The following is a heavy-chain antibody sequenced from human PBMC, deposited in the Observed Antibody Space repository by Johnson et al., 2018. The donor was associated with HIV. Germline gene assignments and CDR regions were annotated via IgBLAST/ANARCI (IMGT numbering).Heavy chain of an antibody. V-gene: IGHV3-30*02. D-gene: IGHD2/OR15-2a*01. Sequence: QMQLVESGGGVVQPGGSLRLSCAASGFTFSSYGMHWVRQAPGKGLEWVAFIRYDGSSTYYGDSVKGRFTISRDNSKNTLYLQMNSLRTEDTAVYYCATEYFDIWGQGTMVTVSS. CDR1: GFTFSSYG. CDR3: ATEYFDI. CDR2: IRYDGSST. J-gene: IGHJ3*02.